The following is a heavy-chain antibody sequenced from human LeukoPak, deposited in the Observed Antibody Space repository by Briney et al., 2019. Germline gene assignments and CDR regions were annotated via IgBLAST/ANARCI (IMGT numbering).Heavy chain of an antibody. CDR3: ARALEQLVPDY. J-gene: IGHJ4*02. CDR1: GYTFTGYY. V-gene: IGHV1-46*01. D-gene: IGHD6-6*01. Sequence: ASVKVSCKASGYTFTGYYMHWVRQAPGQGLEWMGIINRSGGSTSYAQKFQGRVTMTRDTSTSTVYMELSSLRSEDTAVYCCARALEQLVPDYWGQGTLVTVSS. CDR2: INRSGGST.